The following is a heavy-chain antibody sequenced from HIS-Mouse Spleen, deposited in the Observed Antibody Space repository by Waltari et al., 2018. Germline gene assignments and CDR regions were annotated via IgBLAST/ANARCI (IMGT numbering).Heavy chain of an antibody. CDR2: IYYSGST. D-gene: IGHD6-13*01. CDR1: GGSISSSRYH. CDR3: AREIPYSSSWYDWYFDL. V-gene: IGHV4-39*07. J-gene: IGHJ2*01. Sequence: QLPLQESCPGLVKPSETLSLTCPVSGGSISSSRYHRCWIRQPPGKGLEWIGSIYYSGSTYYNPSLKSRVTISVDTSKNQFSLKLSSVTAADTAVYYCAREIPYSSSWYDWYFDLWGRGTLVTVSS.